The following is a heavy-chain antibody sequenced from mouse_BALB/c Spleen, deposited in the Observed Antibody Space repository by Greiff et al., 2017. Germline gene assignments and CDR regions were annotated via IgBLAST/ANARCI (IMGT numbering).Heavy chain of an antibody. V-gene: IGHV1-26*01. CDR1: GYSFTGYY. Sequence: EVQLQQSGAELVRPGSSVKISCKASGYSFTGYYMHWVKQSHGKSLEWIGRVNPNNGGTSYNQKFKGKAILTVDKSSSTAYMELRSLTSEDSAVYYCARGRGNYSTAWFAYWGQGTLVTVSA. J-gene: IGHJ3*01. CDR3: ARGRGNYSTAWFAY. D-gene: IGHD2-1*01. CDR2: VNPNNGGT.